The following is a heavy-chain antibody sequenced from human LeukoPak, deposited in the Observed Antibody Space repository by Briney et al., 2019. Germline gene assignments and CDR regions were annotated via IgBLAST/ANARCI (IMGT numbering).Heavy chain of an antibody. D-gene: IGHD3-10*01. J-gene: IGHJ4*02. V-gene: IGHV3-48*03. CDR2: ISSSGRTR. CDR1: GFTFSSYD. Sequence: GGSLRLSCAASGFTFSSYDMNWVRQAPGKGLEWVSHISSSGRTRYYADSVKGRFTITRDNTKNSLYLQMRDLRAEDTAVYYCARGQYYYASGDFDYWGQGTLVTVSS. CDR3: ARGQYYYASGDFDY.